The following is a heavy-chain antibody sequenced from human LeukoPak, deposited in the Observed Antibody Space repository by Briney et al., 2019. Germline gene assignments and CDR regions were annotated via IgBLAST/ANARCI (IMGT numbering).Heavy chain of an antibody. J-gene: IGHJ6*03. Sequence: GGSLRLSCAASGFTFSSYAMSWVRQAPGKGLEWVSAISGSGGSTYYADSVKGRFTISRDNSKNTLYLQMNSLRAEDTAVYYCAKGSEVHYYYYMDVWGKGTTVTVSS. CDR3: AKGSEVHYYYYMDV. CDR1: GFTFSSYA. CDR2: ISGSGGST. V-gene: IGHV3-23*01.